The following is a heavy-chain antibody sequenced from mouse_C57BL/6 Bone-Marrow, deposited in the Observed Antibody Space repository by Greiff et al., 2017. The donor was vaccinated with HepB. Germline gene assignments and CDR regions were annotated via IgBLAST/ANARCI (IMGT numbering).Heavy chain of an antibody. V-gene: IGHV5-4*01. Sequence: EVKVVESGGGLVKPGGSLKLSCAASGFTFSSYAMSWVRQTPEKRLEWVATISDGGSYTYYPDNVKGRFTISRDNAKNNLYLQMSHLKSEDTAMYYCARDQDGSSSNWGQGTLVTVSA. CDR1: GFTFSSYA. J-gene: IGHJ3*01. D-gene: IGHD1-1*01. CDR3: ARDQDGSSSN. CDR2: ISDGGSYT.